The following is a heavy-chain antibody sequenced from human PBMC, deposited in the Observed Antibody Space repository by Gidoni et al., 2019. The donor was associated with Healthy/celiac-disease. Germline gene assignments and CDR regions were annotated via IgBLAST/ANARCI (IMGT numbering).Heavy chain of an antibody. D-gene: IGHD1-26*01. V-gene: IGHV3-30-3*01. CDR1: GFPFSSYA. Sequence: QVQLVESGGGLVQPGRSLRLSCAASGFPFSSYAMHWVRQAPGKGLEWVAVISYDGSNKYYADSVKGRFTISRDNSKNSLYLQMNSLRAEDTAVYYCARAGVGARGEAFDIWGQGTMVTVSS. CDR2: ISYDGSNK. CDR3: ARAGVGARGEAFDI. J-gene: IGHJ3*02.